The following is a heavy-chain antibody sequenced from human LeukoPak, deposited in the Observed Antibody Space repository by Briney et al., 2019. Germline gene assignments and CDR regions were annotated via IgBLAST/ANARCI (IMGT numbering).Heavy chain of an antibody. V-gene: IGHV1-24*01. CDR2: FYLEDGET. CDR1: GYTLTELS. D-gene: IGHD3-22*01. Sequence: GAPVTVSCKVSGYTLTELSMHWLRQPPGKGLEGMGGFYLEDGETIYAQKFQGRVTMTEDTSTDTAYMELSSLRSEDTAVYYCATGSGYYYVPFDYWGQGTLVTVSS. CDR3: ATGSGYYYVPFDY. J-gene: IGHJ4*02.